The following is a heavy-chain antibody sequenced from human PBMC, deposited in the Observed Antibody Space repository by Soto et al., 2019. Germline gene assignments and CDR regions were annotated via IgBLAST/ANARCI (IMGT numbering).Heavy chain of an antibody. D-gene: IGHD2-2*01. Sequence: GGSLRLSCAASGFTFNSYWMSWVRQAPGKGLEWVANIKQDGSEKYYVDSVKGRFTISRDNAKNSLYLQMNSLRAEDTAVYYCAREEIVVVPAAIYYYYGMDVWGQGTTVTVSS. CDR3: AREEIVVVPAAIYYYYGMDV. V-gene: IGHV3-7*01. CDR2: IKQDGSEK. J-gene: IGHJ6*02. CDR1: GFTFNSYW.